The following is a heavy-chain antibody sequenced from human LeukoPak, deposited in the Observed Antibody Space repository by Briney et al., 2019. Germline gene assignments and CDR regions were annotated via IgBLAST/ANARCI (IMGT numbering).Heavy chain of an antibody. D-gene: IGHD5-12*01. CDR2: INPNSGGT. V-gene: IGHV1-2*02. CDR1: GYTFTGYY. CDR3: ARVVAYYYGMDV. J-gene: IGHJ6*02. Sequence: WASVKVSCKASGYTFTGYYMHWVRQAPGQGLEWMGWINPNSGGTNYAQKFQGRVTMTRDTSISTAYMELSRLRSDDTAVYYCARVVAYYYGMDVWGQGTTVTVSS.